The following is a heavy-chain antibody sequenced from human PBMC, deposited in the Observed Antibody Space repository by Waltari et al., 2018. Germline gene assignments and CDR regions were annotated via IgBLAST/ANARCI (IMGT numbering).Heavy chain of an antibody. CDR1: GFTFDDYA. CDR2: ISWNSGSI. CDR3: AKDMWRDRVTTVSH. D-gene: IGHD4-17*01. J-gene: IGHJ4*02. Sequence: GGLVQPGRSLRLSCAASGFTFDDYAMHWVRQAPGKGLEWVSGISWNSGSIGYADSVKGRFTISRDNAKNSLYLQMNSLRAEDTALYYCAKDMWRDRVTTVSHWGQGTLVTVSS. V-gene: IGHV3-9*01.